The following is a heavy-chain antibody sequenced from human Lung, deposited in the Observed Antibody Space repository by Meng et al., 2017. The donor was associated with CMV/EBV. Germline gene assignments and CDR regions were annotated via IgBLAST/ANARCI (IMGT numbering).Heavy chain of an antibody. D-gene: IGHD1-26*01. Sequence: SVXVSXKASGGTFSSYAISWVRQAPGQGLEWMGGIIPILGIANYAQKFQGRVTITADKSTSTAYMELSSLRSEDTAVYYCARDRYIRVGAPGDYWGQGTXVTVSS. CDR2: IIPILGIA. J-gene: IGHJ4*02. V-gene: IGHV1-69*10. CDR3: ARDRYIRVGAPGDY. CDR1: GGTFSSYA.